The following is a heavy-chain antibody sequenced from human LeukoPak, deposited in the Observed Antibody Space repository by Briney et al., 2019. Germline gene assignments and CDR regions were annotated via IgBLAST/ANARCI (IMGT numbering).Heavy chain of an antibody. V-gene: IGHV3-74*01. CDR1: GFTFSSYW. CDR3: ARGPRAYSSGYYYPFDY. D-gene: IGHD3-22*01. CDR2: INSDGSST. J-gene: IGHJ4*02. Sequence: GGSLRLSCAASGFTFSSYWMHWVRQAPGKGLVWVSRINSDGSSTSYADSVKGRFTIPGDNAKNTLYLQMNSLRAEDTAVYYCARGPRAYSSGYYYPFDYWGQGTLVTVSS.